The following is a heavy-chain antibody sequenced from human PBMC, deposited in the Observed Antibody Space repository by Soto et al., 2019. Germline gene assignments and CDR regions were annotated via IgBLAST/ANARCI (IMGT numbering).Heavy chain of an antibody. CDR1: GFTFSSYS. Sequence: EVQLVESGGGLVQPGGSLRLSCAASGFTFSSYSMNWVRQAPGKGLEWVSYISSSSSTIYYADSVKGRFTISRDNAKNSLYLQMNSVRDEDTAVYYCARERAVGIAVALNWFDHWGQGTLVTVSS. J-gene: IGHJ5*02. D-gene: IGHD6-19*01. CDR2: ISSSSSTI. V-gene: IGHV3-48*02. CDR3: ARERAVGIAVALNWFDH.